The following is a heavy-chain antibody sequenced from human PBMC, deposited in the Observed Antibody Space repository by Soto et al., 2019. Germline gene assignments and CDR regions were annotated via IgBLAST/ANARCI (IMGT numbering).Heavy chain of an antibody. J-gene: IGHJ5*02. Sequence: SVKVSCKASGGTFSSYTISWVRQAPGQGLEWMGRIIPILGIANYAQKFQGRVTITADKSTSTAYMELSSLRSEDTAVYYCAGGIAVAGTWFDPWGQGTLVTVSS. D-gene: IGHD6-19*01. CDR3: AGGIAVAGTWFDP. V-gene: IGHV1-69*02. CDR1: GGTFSSYT. CDR2: IIPILGIA.